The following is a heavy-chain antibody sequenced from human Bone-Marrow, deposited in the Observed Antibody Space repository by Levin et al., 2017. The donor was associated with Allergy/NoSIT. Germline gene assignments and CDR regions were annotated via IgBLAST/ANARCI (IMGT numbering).Heavy chain of an antibody. J-gene: IGHJ4*02. V-gene: IGHV1-8*01. CDR1: GYTFTSYD. CDR3: ARWGSGSHGGDY. Sequence: GESLKISCKASGYTFTSYDINWVRQATGQGLEWMGWMNPNSGNTGYAQKFHGRVTMTRDTSISTAYMEVSSRRSDDTAVYYCARWGSGSHGGDYWGQGTLVAVSS. D-gene: IGHD1-26*01. CDR2: MNPNSGNT.